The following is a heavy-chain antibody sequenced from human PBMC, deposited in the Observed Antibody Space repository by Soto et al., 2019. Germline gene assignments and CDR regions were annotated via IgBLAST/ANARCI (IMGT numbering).Heavy chain of an antibody. V-gene: IGHV1-18*01. D-gene: IGHD3-22*01. CDR1: GYIFTTYG. CDR2: ISANNSNT. J-gene: IGHJ3*01. CDR3: AGDLQFYSDSSCYRDVFDL. Sequence: QVQLVQSGAEVKKPGASVKVSCKASGYIFTTYGISWVRQAPGQGREWMGWISANNSNTYYAQKFQGRVTMTTDTTTRTIYMELRRLRSDDTAVYYCAGDLQFYSDSSCYRDVFDLWGQGTMGTASS.